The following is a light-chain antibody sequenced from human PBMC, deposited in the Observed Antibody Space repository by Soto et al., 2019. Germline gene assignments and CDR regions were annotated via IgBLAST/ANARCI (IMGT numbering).Light chain of an antibody. CDR1: SSDVGGYNY. CDR3: SSYAGSNNWV. J-gene: IGLJ3*02. CDR2: EVS. V-gene: IGLV2-8*01. Sequence: QSALTQPPSASGSPGQSVTISCTGTSSDVGGYNYVSWYQQHPGKAPKLMIYEVSKRPSGVPDRFSGSKSGNTASLTVSGLQAEDEADYYCSSYAGSNNWVFGVGTKLPVL.